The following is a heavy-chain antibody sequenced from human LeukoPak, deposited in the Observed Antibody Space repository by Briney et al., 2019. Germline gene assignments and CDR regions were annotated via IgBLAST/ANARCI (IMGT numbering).Heavy chain of an antibody. Sequence: QAGGSLRLSRAASGFTFSSYATHWVRQAPGKGLEWVAVISYDGSNKYYADSVKGRFTISRDNSKNTLYLQMNSLRAEDTAIYYCARGPYCSGGSCYSLGEFDPWGQGTLVTVSS. CDR1: GFTFSSYA. J-gene: IGHJ5*02. D-gene: IGHD2-15*01. CDR3: ARGPYCSGGSCYSLGEFDP. CDR2: ISYDGSNK. V-gene: IGHV3-30*04.